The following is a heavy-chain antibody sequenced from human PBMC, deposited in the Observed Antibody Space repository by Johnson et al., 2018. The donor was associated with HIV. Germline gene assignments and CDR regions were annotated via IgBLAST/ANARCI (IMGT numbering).Heavy chain of an antibody. V-gene: IGHV3-30-3*01. J-gene: IGHJ3*02. Sequence: QMQLVESGGGVVQPGRSLRLSCAASGFTFSSYPMHWVRQAQGKGLEWVAVIAYDGGSKYYADSVKGRFTISRDNSNNTLYVEMNSLRAEDTAVFYCARGAPNWNYEPFSYAFDIWGQGTMVTVSS. CDR1: GFTFSSYP. D-gene: IGHD1-7*01. CDR2: IAYDGGSK. CDR3: ARGAPNWNYEPFSYAFDI.